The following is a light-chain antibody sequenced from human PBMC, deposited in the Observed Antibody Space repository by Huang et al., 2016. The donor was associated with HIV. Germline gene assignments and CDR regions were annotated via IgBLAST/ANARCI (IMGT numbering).Light chain of an antibody. CDR2: DAS. CDR1: QDISNY. V-gene: IGKV1-33*01. CDR3: QHGDNLALT. Sequence: DIQMPQSPSSLSAPVGDRVTITCQASQDISNYLNWYQQKPGKAPKLLLYDASNVETGVPSRFSGSGSGTDFTGTISSLQPEDIATYDGQHGDNLALTFGGGTKVQIK. J-gene: IGKJ4*02.